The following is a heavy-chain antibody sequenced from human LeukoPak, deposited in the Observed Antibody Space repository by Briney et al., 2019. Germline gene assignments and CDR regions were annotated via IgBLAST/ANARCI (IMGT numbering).Heavy chain of an antibody. CDR3: VREAGYCAPVCVKTNWFDP. Sequence: PGGSLSLSCAASGFPFSSHAMSWVRQPPGKGLEWVAAISNGKTYYADSVGGRFAISRDDSTNTVYLHMNSLRDEDTALYHCVREAGYCAPVCVKTNWFDPWGQGTLVTVSS. CDR2: ISNGKT. CDR1: GFPFSSHA. J-gene: IGHJ5*02. D-gene: IGHD2-15*01. V-gene: IGHV3-23*01.